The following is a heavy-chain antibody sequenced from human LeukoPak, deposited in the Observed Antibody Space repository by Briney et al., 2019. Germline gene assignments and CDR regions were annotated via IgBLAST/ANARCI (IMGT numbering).Heavy chain of an antibody. CDR1: GFTFRSYA. CDR3: ARDLGQYYDTSDNWFDP. J-gene: IGHJ5*02. CDR2: INSDGINT. V-gene: IGHV3-74*01. D-gene: IGHD3-22*01. Sequence: PGGSLRLSCAASGFTFRSYAMSWVRQAPGKGLVWVSRINSDGINTSYADSVKGRFTISRDNAKNTLNLQMNSLRAEDTAVYYCARDLGQYYDTSDNWFDPWGQGTLVTVSS.